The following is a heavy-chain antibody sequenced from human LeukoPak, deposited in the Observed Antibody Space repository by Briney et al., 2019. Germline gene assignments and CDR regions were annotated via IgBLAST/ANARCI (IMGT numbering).Heavy chain of an antibody. V-gene: IGHV1-18*01. D-gene: IGHD1-7*01. J-gene: IGHJ5*02. CDR2: ISAYNGNT. CDR1: GYTFTSYG. Sequence: ASVKVSCKASGYTFTSYGISWVRQAPGQGLEWMGWISAYNGNTNYAQKLQGRVTMTTDTSTSTAYMELRSLRSDDTAVYHCARGPAYNWNFPPDPWGQGTLVTVSS. CDR3: ARGPAYNWNFPPDP.